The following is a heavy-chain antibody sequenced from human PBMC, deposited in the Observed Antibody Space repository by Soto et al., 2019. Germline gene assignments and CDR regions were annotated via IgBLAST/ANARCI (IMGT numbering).Heavy chain of an antibody. CDR3: ARVVVPAAGAYYGMDV. Sequence: SETLSLTCTVSGGSISSYYWSWIRQPPGKGLEWIGYIYYSGSTNYNPSLKSRVTISVDTSKNQFSLKLSSVTAADTAVYYCARVVVPAAGAYYGMDVWGQGTTVTVSS. V-gene: IGHV4-59*01. D-gene: IGHD2-2*01. CDR1: GGSISSYY. J-gene: IGHJ6*02. CDR2: IYYSGST.